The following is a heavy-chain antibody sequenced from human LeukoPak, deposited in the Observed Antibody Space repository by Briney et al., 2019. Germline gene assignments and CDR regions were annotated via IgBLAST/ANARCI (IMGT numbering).Heavy chain of an antibody. Sequence: PSETLSLTCNVSGGSISNYYWSWVRQPPGKGLEWSGYMYHTGHTMYNSSLKSRVTMSLETSKNHFSLRLSSVTAAETAVYYCARHPFANQFDYWGPGTLVTVSS. CDR2: MYHTGHT. V-gene: IGHV4-59*08. J-gene: IGHJ4*02. CDR3: ARHPFANQFDY. D-gene: IGHD2-21*01. CDR1: GGSISNYY.